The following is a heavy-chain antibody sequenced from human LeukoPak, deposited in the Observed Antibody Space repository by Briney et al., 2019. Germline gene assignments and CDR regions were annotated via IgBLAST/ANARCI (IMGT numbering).Heavy chain of an antibody. CDR1: GYSFTSYW. J-gene: IGHJ4*02. CDR3: ARHDKGCSGYVTLDY. D-gene: IGHD5-12*01. V-gene: IGHV5-51*01. CDR2: INPGYSDI. Sequence: KLGESLKISCKGSGYSFTSYWIGWVRQMPGKGLEWMGIINPGYSDIRYSPSFQGQVTISADKSISTAYLQWSSLKASDTAIYYCARHDKGCSGYVTLDYWGQGTLVTVSS.